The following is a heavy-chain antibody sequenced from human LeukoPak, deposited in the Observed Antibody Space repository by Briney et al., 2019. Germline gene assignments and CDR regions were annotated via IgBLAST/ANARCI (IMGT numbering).Heavy chain of an antibody. J-gene: IGHJ4*02. V-gene: IGHV3-30*18. CDR2: ISYDGSNK. Sequence: GGSLRLSCAASGFTFSSYGMHWVRQAPVKGLEWVAVISYDGSNKYYADSVKGRFTISRDNSKNTLYLQMNSLRAEDTAVYYCAKDANWSLDYWGQGTLVTVSS. CDR1: GFTFSSYG. CDR3: AKDANWSLDY. D-gene: IGHD1-20*01.